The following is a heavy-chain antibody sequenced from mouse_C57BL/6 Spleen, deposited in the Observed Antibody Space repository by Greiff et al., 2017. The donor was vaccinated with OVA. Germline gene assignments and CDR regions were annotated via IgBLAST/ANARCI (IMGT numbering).Heavy chain of an antibody. J-gene: IGHJ2*01. CDR2: INPGSGGT. CDR1: GYAFTNYL. V-gene: IGHV1-54*01. Sequence: QVQLKESGAELVRPGTSVKVSCKASGYAFTNYLIEWVKQRPGQGLEWIGVINPGSGGTNYNEKFKGKATLTADKSSSTAYMQLSSLTSEDSAVYFCARHQGRWGQGTTLTVSS. CDR3: ARHQGR.